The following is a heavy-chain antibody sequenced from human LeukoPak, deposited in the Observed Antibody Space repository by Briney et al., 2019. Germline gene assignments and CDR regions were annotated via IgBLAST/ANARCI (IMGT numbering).Heavy chain of an antibody. V-gene: IGHV4-59*11. J-gene: IGHJ4*02. CDR1: GGSINSHY. Sequence: PSETLSLTCTVSGGSINSHYWSWIRQPPGKGLQWIGFISYSGSTSYNPSLMSRVTISVDTSKNQFSLKLSSVTAADTALYFCARSYYDFWSGFYSDFWGQGALVTVSS. D-gene: IGHD3-3*01. CDR2: ISYSGST. CDR3: ARSYYDFWSGFYSDF.